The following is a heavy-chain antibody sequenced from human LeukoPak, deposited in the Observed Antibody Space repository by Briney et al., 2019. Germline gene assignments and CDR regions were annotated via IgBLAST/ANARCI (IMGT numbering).Heavy chain of an antibody. CDR2: IKQDGSEK. CDR3: AIKDGLSGGWYWGY. V-gene: IGHV3-7*03. D-gene: IGHD6-19*01. Sequence: GGSLGLSCAASGFTFSDYWMTWVRQAPGKGLELVANIKQDGSEKYYVDSVKGRFTISRDSSDSTLYLQMNSLRVEDTAMYYCAIKDGLSGGWYWGYWGQGTQVAVSS. J-gene: IGHJ4*02. CDR1: GFTFSDYW.